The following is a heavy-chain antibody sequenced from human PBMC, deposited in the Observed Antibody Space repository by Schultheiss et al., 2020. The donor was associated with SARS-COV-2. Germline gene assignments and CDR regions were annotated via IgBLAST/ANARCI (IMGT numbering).Heavy chain of an antibody. J-gene: IGHJ6*02. D-gene: IGHD3-9*01. Sequence: SQTLSLTCTVSGGSISSGGYYWSWIRQPPGKGLEWIGYIYYSGSTYYNPSLKSRVTISVDTSKNQFSLKLSSVTAADTAVYYCARGPASYDTTDGYYYYGMDVWGQGTTVTVSS. CDR2: IYYSGST. V-gene: IGHV4-30-4*08. CDR1: GGSISSGGYY. CDR3: ARGPASYDTTDGYYYYGMDV.